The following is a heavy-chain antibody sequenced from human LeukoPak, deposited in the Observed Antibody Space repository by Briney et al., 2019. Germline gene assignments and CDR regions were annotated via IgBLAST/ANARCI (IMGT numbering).Heavy chain of an antibody. J-gene: IGHJ3*02. CDR2: INHSGST. D-gene: IGHD5-18*01. CDR3: ARERRTLRIQLWLRIAAGAFDI. Sequence: RSSETLSLTCAVYGGSFSGYYWSWIRQPPGKGLEWIGEINHSGSTNYNPSLKSRVTISVDTSKNQFSLKLSSVTAADTAVYYCARERRTLRIQLWLRIAAGAFDIWGQGTMVTVSS. CDR1: GGSFSGYY. V-gene: IGHV4-34*01.